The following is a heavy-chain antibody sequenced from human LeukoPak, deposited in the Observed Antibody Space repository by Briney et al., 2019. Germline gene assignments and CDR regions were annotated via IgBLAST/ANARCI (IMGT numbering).Heavy chain of an antibody. CDR3: ARAKDSSGYYLLYYFDY. D-gene: IGHD3-22*01. Sequence: GASVKVSCKASGYTFTSYGISWVRQAPGQELEWMGWISAYNGNTNYAQKLEGRVTMTTDTSTSTAYMELRSLRSDDTAVYYCARAKDSSGYYLLYYFDYWGQGTLVTVSS. J-gene: IGHJ4*02. V-gene: IGHV1-18*01. CDR1: GYTFTSYG. CDR2: ISAYNGNT.